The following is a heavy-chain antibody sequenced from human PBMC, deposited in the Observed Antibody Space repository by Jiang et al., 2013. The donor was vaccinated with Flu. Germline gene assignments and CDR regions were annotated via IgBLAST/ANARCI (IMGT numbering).Heavy chain of an antibody. CDR2: INAGNGNT. Sequence: QSGAEVKKPGASVKVSCKASGYTFTSYAMHWVRQAPGQRLEWMGWINAGNGNTKYSQKFQDRVTITRDTSASTAYMELISLRSEDTAVYYCARLSTSLYAFDIWGQGTIGHRLF. CDR3: ARLSTSLYAFDI. J-gene: IGHJ3*02. V-gene: IGHV1-3*01. CDR1: GYTFTSYA. D-gene: IGHD2/OR15-2a*01.